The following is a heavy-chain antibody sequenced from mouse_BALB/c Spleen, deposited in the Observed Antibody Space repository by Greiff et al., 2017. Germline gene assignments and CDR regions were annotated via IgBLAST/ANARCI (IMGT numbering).Heavy chain of an antibody. CDR2: INPSNGRT. V-gene: IGHV1S81*02. J-gene: IGHJ4*01. CDR3: ASFTTATDYYAMDY. Sequence: VQLQQPGAELVKPGASVKLSCKASGYTFTSYWMHWVKQRPGQGLEWIGEINPSNGRTNYNEKFKSKATLTVDKSSSTAYMQLSSLTSEDSAVYYCASFTTATDYYAMDYWGQGTSVTVSS. D-gene: IGHD1-2*01. CDR1: GYTFTSYW.